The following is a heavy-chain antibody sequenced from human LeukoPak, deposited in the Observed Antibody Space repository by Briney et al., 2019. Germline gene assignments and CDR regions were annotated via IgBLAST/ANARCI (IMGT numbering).Heavy chain of an antibody. J-gene: IGHJ5*02. CDR2: TSGSSGSTI. V-gene: IGHV3-48*01. D-gene: IGHD3-3*01. CDR3: ARGHYDFWSGYTQPPGT. Sequence: GGSLRLSCKASGFTFSRYGMNWVRQAPGRGLEWLSYTSGSSGSTIYYAQSVRGRFTISRDNSKNTLYLQMNSLRAEDTAVYYCARGHYDFWSGYTQPPGTWGQGTLVTVSS. CDR1: GFTFSRYG.